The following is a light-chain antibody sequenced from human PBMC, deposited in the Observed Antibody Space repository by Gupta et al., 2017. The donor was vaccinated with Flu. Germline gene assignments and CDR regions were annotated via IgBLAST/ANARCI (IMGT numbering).Light chain of an antibody. CDR1: QSISTY. CDR2: AAS. J-gene: IGKJ4*01. V-gene: IGKV1-39*01. Sequence: SPSSLSASVGDRVTITCRASQSISTYLNWYQHKPGKVPKLLIHAASSLQSGVPSRFSGSGSGTDFALTSSSLQPEDSASYYCQQSYSFFTFAGGTKVEIK. CDR3: QQSYSFFT.